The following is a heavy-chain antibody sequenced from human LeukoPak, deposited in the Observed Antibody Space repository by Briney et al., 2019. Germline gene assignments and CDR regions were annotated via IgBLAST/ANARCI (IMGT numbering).Heavy chain of an antibody. Sequence: GGSLRLSCAASGFTFSSYTMNWVRQAPGKGLEWVSSISRSSSYIYYADSVKGRFTISRDNAKSSLYLQMNSLRAEDTAVYYCARDVRDILTGDYYYGMDVWGQGTTVTVSS. CDR1: GFTFSSYT. D-gene: IGHD3-9*01. CDR2: ISRSSSYI. CDR3: ARDVRDILTGDYYYGMDV. V-gene: IGHV3-21*01. J-gene: IGHJ6*02.